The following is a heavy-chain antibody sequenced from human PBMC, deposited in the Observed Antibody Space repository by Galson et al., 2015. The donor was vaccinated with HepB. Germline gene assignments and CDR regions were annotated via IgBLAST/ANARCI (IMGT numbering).Heavy chain of an antibody. CDR1: GDSVSGNSVA. J-gene: IGHJ3*02. CDR2: TYFRSKWCV. V-gene: IGHV6-1*01. D-gene: IGHD3-10*01. Sequence: CAISGDSVSGNSVAWSWIRRSPSRGREGLGRTYFRSKWCVGYSVSMKSRIIITPDTAKNQFSLQLNFVTPEDTAVYYCVRGQRSTYNIWGQGTMVTVSS. CDR3: VRGQRSTYNI.